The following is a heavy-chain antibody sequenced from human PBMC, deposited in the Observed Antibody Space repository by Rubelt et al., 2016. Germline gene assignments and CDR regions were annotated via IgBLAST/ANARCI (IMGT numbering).Heavy chain of an antibody. CDR2: INHSGST. D-gene: IGHD6-13*01. Sequence: QVQLQQWGAGLLKPSETLSLTCAVYGGSFSGYYWSWIRQPPGKGLEWVGEINHSGSTNYNPSLKSRVTISVDPSNNQSSLKLSSVPAAAPAVYYCARGLARAAAAPRRLWFDPWGQGTLVTVSS. J-gene: IGHJ5*02. CDR3: ARGLARAAAAPRRLWFDP. CDR1: GGSFSGYY. V-gene: IGHV4-34*01.